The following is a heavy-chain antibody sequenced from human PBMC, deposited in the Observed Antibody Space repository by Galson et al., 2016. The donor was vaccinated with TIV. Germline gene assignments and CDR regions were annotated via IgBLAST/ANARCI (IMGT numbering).Heavy chain of an antibody. D-gene: IGHD2-8*01. V-gene: IGHV3-72*01. J-gene: IGHJ4*02. CDR1: GFTFSDHY. CDR3: VTYESGLPN. Sequence: SLRLSCAASGFTFSDHYMDWVRQAPGMGLEWVGRSKNRQKNYLTEYAASVKGRFTISRDDSKMSLFLQIKSLKSDDTAVYYCVTYESGLPNWGQGTLVTVSS. CDR2: SKNRQKNYLT.